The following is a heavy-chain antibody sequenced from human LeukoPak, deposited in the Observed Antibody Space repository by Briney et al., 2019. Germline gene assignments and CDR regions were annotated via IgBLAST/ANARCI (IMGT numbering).Heavy chain of an antibody. V-gene: IGHV4-34*01. Sequence: PSETLSLTCAVYGGSFSGYYWSWIRQPPGKGLEWIGEINHSGSTNYNPSLKSRVTISVDTSKNQFSLKLSPVTAADTAVYYCARTLVVAVRDAFDIWGQGTMVTVSS. CDR2: INHSGST. J-gene: IGHJ3*02. CDR3: ARTLVVAVRDAFDI. D-gene: IGHD2-15*01. CDR1: GGSFSGYY.